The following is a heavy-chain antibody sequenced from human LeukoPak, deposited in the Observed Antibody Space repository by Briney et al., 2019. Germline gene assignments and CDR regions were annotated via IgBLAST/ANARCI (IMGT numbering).Heavy chain of an antibody. J-gene: IGHJ3*02. CDR1: GFTFVGYW. V-gene: IGHV3-7*03. Sequence: GGSLRLSCAGSGFTFVGYWMSRVRQPPGKGPEWVAHIKDDGSEKYYLDSVKGRFTISRDNSKNTLYLQMNSLRAEDTAVYYCAKAIGVRGVISLDAFDIWGQGTMVTVSS. CDR2: IKDDGSEK. CDR3: AKAIGVRGVISLDAFDI. D-gene: IGHD3-10*01.